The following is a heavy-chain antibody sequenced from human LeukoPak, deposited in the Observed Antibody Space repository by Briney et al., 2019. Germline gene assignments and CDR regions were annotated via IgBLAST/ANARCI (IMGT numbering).Heavy chain of an antibody. J-gene: IGHJ4*02. CDR3: PRAREPLIYTYYFEY. CDR1: GYSISSGYY. V-gene: IGHV4-38-2*02. Sequence: PSETLSLTSSVSGYSISSGYYWGWIRQPPGKGLEWIGRIYQSGSTYYDPSLKSRVTISVDTSRNQFSLKLSSVTAADTAVYYCPRAREPLIYTYYFEYWGQGTLVTVSS. CDR2: IYQSGST. D-gene: IGHD1-26*01.